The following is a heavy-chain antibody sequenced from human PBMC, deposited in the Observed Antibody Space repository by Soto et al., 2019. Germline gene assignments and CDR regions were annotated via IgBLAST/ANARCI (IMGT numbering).Heavy chain of an antibody. CDR1: GDSIRGSDYY. CDR3: ARHGGTTPFDN. V-gene: IGHV4-39*01. Sequence: SETLSLTCAVSGDSIRGSDYYWGWIRQPPGKGLEWIGSVFYAGTTYYNPSLQSRLSLSVDTSKNLFSLRLSSVTATDTAVYYCARHGGTTPFDNWGHGSPVPVSS. J-gene: IGHJ4*01. CDR2: VFYAGTT. D-gene: IGHD4-17*01.